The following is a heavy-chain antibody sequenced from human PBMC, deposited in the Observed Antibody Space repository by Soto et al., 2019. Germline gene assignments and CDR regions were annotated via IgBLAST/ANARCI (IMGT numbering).Heavy chain of an antibody. D-gene: IGHD6-13*01. CDR3: AREMKGIAAAGDYYYYGMDV. Sequence: GASVKGSCKASGYTFTGYYMHWVRQAPGQGLEWMGWINPNSGGTNYAQKFQGWVTMTRDTSISTAYMELSRLRSDDTAVYYCAREMKGIAAAGDYYYYGMDVWGQGTTVTVSS. V-gene: IGHV1-2*04. CDR2: INPNSGGT. J-gene: IGHJ6*02. CDR1: GYTFTGYY.